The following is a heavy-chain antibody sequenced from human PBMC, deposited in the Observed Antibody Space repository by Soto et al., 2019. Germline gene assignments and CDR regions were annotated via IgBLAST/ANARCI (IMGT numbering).Heavy chain of an antibody. CDR3: ARAKKGIAAAENWFDP. J-gene: IGHJ5*02. D-gene: IGHD6-13*01. Sequence: TLSLTCTVSGGSISSGGYYWSWIRQHPGKGLEWIGYIYCSGSTYYNPPLKSRVTISVDTSKNQFSLKLSSVTAADTAVYYCARAKKGIAAAENWFDPWGQGTLVTVSS. CDR1: GGSISSGGYY. V-gene: IGHV4-31*03. CDR2: IYCSGST.